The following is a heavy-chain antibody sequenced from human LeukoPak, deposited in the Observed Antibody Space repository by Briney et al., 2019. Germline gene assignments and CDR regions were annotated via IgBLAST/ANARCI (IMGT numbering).Heavy chain of an antibody. CDR1: GFTFSSYS. D-gene: IGHD3-10*02. CDR3: AELGITMIGGV. V-gene: IGHV3-21*01. CDR2: ITDSSGYI. Sequence: GGSLRLSCAASGFTFSSYSMNWVRQTPGKGLEWVPSITDSSGYIYYADSVKGRFTISRDNAKNSLYLQMNSLRAEDTAVYYCAELGITMIGGVWGKGTTVTISS. J-gene: IGHJ6*04.